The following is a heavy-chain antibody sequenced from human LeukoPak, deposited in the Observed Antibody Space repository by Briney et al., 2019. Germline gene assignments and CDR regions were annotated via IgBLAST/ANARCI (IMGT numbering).Heavy chain of an antibody. J-gene: IGHJ5*02. D-gene: IGHD2-2*02. CDR2: ISSSGSTI. Sequence: RPGGSLRLSCAASGFTFSDYYMSWIRQAPGKGLEWVSYISSSGSTIYYADSVKGRFTISRDNAKNSLYLQMNSLRAEDTAVYYCARGEGEYQLLNPWFDPWGQGTLVTVSS. V-gene: IGHV3-11*01. CDR1: GFTFSDYY. CDR3: ARGEGEYQLLNPWFDP.